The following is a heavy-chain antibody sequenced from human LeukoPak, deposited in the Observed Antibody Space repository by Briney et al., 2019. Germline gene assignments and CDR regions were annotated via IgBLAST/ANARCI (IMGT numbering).Heavy chain of an antibody. CDR2: IYPGDSDT. CDR1: GYSFNTYS. D-gene: IGHD3-9*01. Sequence: GESLKISCKGSGYSFNTYSIGWVRQMPGKGLECMGIIYPGDSDTRYSPSFQGQVTISADKSFSTAYLQWSSLKASDTAMYYCARHETGPYFDYWGQGTLVTVSS. V-gene: IGHV5-51*01. J-gene: IGHJ4*02. CDR3: ARHETGPYFDY.